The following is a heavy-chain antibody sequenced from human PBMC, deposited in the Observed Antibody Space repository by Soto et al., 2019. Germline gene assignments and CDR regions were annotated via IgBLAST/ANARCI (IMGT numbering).Heavy chain of an antibody. J-gene: IGHJ3*02. D-gene: IGHD1-1*01. CDR1: GFTVSSNY. CDR3: ARAVENDALDI. V-gene: IGHV3-66*01. Sequence: GGSLRLSCGVSGFTVSSNYMNWVRQAPGRGLEWVSVIYSGGSTYYADSVRGRFTLSRDSSTNTLCLQMDSLRAEDTAVYYCARAVENDALDIWGQGTLVTVS. CDR2: IYSGGST.